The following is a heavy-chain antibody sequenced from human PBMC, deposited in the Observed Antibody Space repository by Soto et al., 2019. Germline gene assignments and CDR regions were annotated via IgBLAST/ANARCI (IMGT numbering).Heavy chain of an antibody. V-gene: IGHV1-3*01. D-gene: IGHD5-12*01. CDR3: ARAACRSISGSNYYAYGRDG. CDR1: GYTFTTYS. J-gene: IGHJ6*02. Sequence: VASVKVSCKASGYTFTTYSMHWVRQAPGQRLEWMGWIHAGNGNTEHSQKFQGRVTITRDTSASTAYLELGSLTSEDTAVYYCARAACRSISGSNYYAYGRDGWGQGPRVTV. CDR2: IHAGNGNT.